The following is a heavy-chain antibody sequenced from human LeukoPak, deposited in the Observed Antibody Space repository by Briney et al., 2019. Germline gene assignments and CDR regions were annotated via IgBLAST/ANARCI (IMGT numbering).Heavy chain of an antibody. D-gene: IGHD3-3*01. CDR3: ATRRITIFGVVEIGCDP. J-gene: IGHJ5*02. CDR2: INHSGST. CDR1: GGSFSGYY. Sequence: SETLSLTCAVYGGSFSGYYWSWIRQLPGKGLEWIGEINHSGSTNYNPSLKSRVTISVDTSKNQFSLKLSSVTAADTAVYYCATRRITIFGVVEIGCDPWGQGTLVTVSS. V-gene: IGHV4-34*01.